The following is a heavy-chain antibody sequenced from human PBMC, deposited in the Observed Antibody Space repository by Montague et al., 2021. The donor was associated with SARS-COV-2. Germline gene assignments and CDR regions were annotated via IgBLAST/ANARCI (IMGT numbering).Heavy chain of an antibody. V-gene: IGHV4-61*01. CDR3: TRGIDAYKTGY. Sequence: SETLSLTCTVSDGSVISTYPHWHWVRQSPGRGLEWICGYLFHINTADSNASLRSRVAISVDTSKNQFSLKLTSVTAADTAVYYCTRGIDAYKTGYWGQGIQVTVSS. CDR1: DGSVISTYPH. D-gene: IGHD3-16*01. J-gene: IGHJ4*02. CDR2: LFHINTA.